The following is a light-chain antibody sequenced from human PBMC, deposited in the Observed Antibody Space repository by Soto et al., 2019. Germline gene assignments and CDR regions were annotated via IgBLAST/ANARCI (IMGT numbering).Light chain of an antibody. CDR2: DVS. CDR1: SSEVGGYNY. J-gene: IGLJ1*01. V-gene: IGLV2-14*01. Sequence: QSVLTQPASVSGSPGQSITISCTGTSSEVGGYNYVSWYQQHPGKAPKLMIYDVSNRPSGVSNRFSGSKSGNTASLTISRLQAEDEANYYCSSYTSTSTYVFGTGTKVTVL. CDR3: SSYTSTSTYV.